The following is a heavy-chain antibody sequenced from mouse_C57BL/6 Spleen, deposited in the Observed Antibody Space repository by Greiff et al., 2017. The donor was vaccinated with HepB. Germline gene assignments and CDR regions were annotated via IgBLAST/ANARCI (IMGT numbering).Heavy chain of an antibody. J-gene: IGHJ2*01. CDR2: IDPEDGET. CDR3: AITTVVAKDY. V-gene: IGHV14-2*01. D-gene: IGHD1-1*01. CDR1: GFNIKDYY. Sequence: DVKLPESGAELVKPGASVKLSCTASGFNIKDYYMHWVKQRTEQGLEWIGRIDPEDGETKYAPKFQGKATITADTSSNTAYLQLSSLTSEDTAVYYCAITTVVAKDYWGQGTTLTVSS.